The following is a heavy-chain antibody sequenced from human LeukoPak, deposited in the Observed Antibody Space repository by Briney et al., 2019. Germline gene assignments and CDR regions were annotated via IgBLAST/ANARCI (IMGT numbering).Heavy chain of an antibody. CDR2: IYSGGST. Sequence: GGSLRPSCAASGFTVSSNYMSWVRQAPGKGLEWVSVIYSGGSTYYADSVKGRFTISRDNSKNTLYLQMNSLRAEDTAVYYCASRGYSYGQTIDYWGQGTLVTVSS. CDR1: GFTVSSNY. D-gene: IGHD5-18*01. CDR3: ASRGYSYGQTIDY. J-gene: IGHJ4*02. V-gene: IGHV3-66*02.